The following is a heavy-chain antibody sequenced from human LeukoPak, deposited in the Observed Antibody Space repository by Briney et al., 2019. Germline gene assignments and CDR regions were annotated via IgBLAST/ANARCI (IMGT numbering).Heavy chain of an antibody. CDR3: ARLYGYSFAVSRKYFDY. CDR2: IYYSGST. V-gene: IGHV4-39*01. Sequence: SETLSLTCTVSGGSISSSSYYWGWIRQPPGKGLEWIGSIYYSGSTFYNPSLKSRVTISVDTSKNQFSLKLSSVTASDTAVYYCARLYGYSFAVSRKYFDYWGQGTLVTFSS. J-gene: IGHJ4*02. CDR1: GGSISSSSYY. D-gene: IGHD5-24*01.